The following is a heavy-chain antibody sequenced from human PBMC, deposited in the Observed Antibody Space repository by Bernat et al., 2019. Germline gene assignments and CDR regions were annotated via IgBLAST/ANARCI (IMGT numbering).Heavy chain of an antibody. D-gene: IGHD2-15*01. Sequence: EVQLVESGGGLVQPGGSLRLSCAASGFTFSSYWLSWVRQAPGKGLEWVANIKQDGSEKYYVDSVKCRFTISRDNAKNSLYLQMNSLRAEDTAVYYYAREKCSGGSCGLDYWGQGTLVTVSS. CDR2: IKQDGSEK. V-gene: IGHV3-7*03. J-gene: IGHJ4*02. CDR1: GFTFSSYW. CDR3: AREKCSGGSCGLDY.